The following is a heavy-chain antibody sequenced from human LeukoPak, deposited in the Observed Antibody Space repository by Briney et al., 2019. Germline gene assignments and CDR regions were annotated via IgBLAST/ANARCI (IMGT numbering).Heavy chain of an antibody. Sequence: GRSLRLSCAASGFTFDDYAMHWVRQAPGKGLEWVSGTSWNSGSIGYADSVKGRFTISRDNAKNSLYLQMNSLRAEDTALYYCAKDISSSWYSAFDIWGQGTMVTVSS. CDR1: GFTFDDYA. CDR2: TSWNSGSI. J-gene: IGHJ3*02. V-gene: IGHV3-9*01. D-gene: IGHD6-13*01. CDR3: AKDISSSWYSAFDI.